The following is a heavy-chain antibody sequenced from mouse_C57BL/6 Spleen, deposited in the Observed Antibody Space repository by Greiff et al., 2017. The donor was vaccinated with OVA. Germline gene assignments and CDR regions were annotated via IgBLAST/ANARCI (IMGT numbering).Heavy chain of an antibody. D-gene: IGHD2-1*01. CDR2: IDPSDSYT. V-gene: IGHV1-69*01. Sequence: QVQLQQPGAELVMPGASVKLSCKASGYTFTSYWMHWVKQRPGQGLEWIGEIDPSDSYTNYNQKFKGKSTLTVDKSSSTAYMQLSSLTSEDAAVDYCARRGNYFYYAMDYWGQGTSVTVSS. CDR3: ARRGNYFYYAMDY. J-gene: IGHJ4*01. CDR1: GYTFTSYW.